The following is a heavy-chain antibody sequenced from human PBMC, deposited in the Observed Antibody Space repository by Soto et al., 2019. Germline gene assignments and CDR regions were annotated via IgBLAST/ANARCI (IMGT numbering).Heavy chain of an antibody. CDR1: GYTFTTYD. D-gene: IGHD1-26*01. Sequence: QVPVVQSGAEVKKPGASVKVSCKVSGYTFTTYDINWVRQAPGQGLEWMGWMNPETGDTGYGQQFQGRVTLSRNTSITTAYLELTNLRFEDTAVYYCASAQRGTPWGQGTLVTVSA. CDR2: MNPETGDT. J-gene: IGHJ5*02. V-gene: IGHV1-8*01. CDR3: ASAQRGTP.